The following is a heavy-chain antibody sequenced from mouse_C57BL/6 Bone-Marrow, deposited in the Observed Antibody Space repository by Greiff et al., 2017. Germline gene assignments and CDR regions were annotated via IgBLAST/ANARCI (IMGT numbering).Heavy chain of an antibody. CDR1: GYTFTSYW. J-gene: IGHJ2*01. CDR3: EKPDILWSYYFDY. D-gene: IGHD1-1*02. CDR2: IDPNSGGT. V-gene: IGHV1-72*01. Sequence: VQLQQPGAELVKPGASVKLSCKASGYTFTSYWMHWVKQRPGRGLEWIGRIDPNSGGTKYNEKFKSKATLTVDKPSSTAYMQLSSLTSEDSAVYYGEKPDILWSYYFDYWGQGTTLTVSS.